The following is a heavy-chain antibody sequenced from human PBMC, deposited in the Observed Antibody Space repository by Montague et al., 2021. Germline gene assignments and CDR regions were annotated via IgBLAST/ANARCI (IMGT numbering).Heavy chain of an antibody. CDR1: GGSISSGGYY. J-gene: IGHJ4*02. CDR3: ARAEGYYGSGSYLGFDY. V-gene: IGHV4-31*03. Sequence: TLSLTCTVSGGSISSGGYYWSWIRQLPGKGLEWIGYIFYSGNTYYNPPLKSRVTISVDTSKNQFSLKLSSVTAADTAVYYCARAEGYYGSGSYLGFDYWGQGTLVTSPQ. D-gene: IGHD3-10*01. CDR2: IFYSGNT.